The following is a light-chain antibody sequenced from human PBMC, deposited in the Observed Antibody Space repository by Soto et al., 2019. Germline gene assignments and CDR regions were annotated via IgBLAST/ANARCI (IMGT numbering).Light chain of an antibody. J-gene: IGKJ1*01. CDR3: HHRQSWPRT. CDR1: QYINTR. CDR2: QTS. V-gene: IGKV3-11*01. Sequence: EIVLTQSPATLSSFPGDRVTLSCRASQYINTRLAWYQHRPGQAPRLLIYQTSLRAAGIPARFSARGSGTDITLTITDVQPEDFALYYCHHRQSWPRTFGQGT.